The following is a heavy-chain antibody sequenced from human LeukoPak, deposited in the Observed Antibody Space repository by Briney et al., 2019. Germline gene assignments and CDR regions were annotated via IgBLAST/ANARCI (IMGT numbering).Heavy chain of an antibody. CDR3: ARGSPRRDGYNFDY. CDR2: VDHTGST. Sequence: PSETLSLTCTVSDDSITMYYWTWIRQPPGKGLEWIGYVDHTGSTKFNPSLKSRVTISVDTSKNQFSLKLSSVTAADTAVYYCARGSPRRDGYNFDYWGQGTLVTVSS. CDR1: DDSITMYY. V-gene: IGHV4-59*01. J-gene: IGHJ4*02. D-gene: IGHD5-24*01.